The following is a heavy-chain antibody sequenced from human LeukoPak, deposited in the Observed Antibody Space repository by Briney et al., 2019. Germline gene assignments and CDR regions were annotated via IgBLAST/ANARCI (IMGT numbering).Heavy chain of an antibody. J-gene: IGHJ4*02. CDR2: TSAYSGNT. D-gene: IGHD4-23*01. CDR3: ARGGLTTVVDY. CDR1: GGTFSSYA. V-gene: IGHV1-18*03. Sequence: GASVKVSCKASGGTFSSYAISWVRQAPGEGLEWMGWTSAYSGNTNYAQKLKGRVTITTDTSTSTAYMEVRSLRSEDMAVYYCARGGLTTVVDYWGQGTPVTVSS.